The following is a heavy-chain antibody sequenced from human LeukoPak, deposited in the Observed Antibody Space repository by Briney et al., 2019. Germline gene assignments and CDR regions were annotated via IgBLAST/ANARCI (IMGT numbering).Heavy chain of an antibody. J-gene: IGHJ4*02. Sequence: GGCLRLSCGASGFTFSSYAMSWVRQTPGRGLEWVAGVSPSGGRTIYADSAEGRFTISRDNSNDTVYLQLSSLRAEDSALYYCAKVRGVYCSSPACYYYDAWGQGTPVTVSS. CDR1: GFTFSSYA. CDR3: AKVRGVYCSSPACYYYDA. V-gene: IGHV3-23*01. CDR2: VSPSGGRT. D-gene: IGHD2-2*01.